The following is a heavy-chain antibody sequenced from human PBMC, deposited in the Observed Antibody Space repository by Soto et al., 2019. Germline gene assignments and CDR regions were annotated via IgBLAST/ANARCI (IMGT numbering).Heavy chain of an antibody. J-gene: IGHJ4*02. CDR2: IYHSGST. Sequence: QLQLQESGSGLVKPSQTLSLTCAVSAGSISSSGYSWSWIRQPPGKGLEWIGYIYHSGSTYYNPSLKSRVTISVDSSKNQFSLKLSSVTAADTAVYYCAKAGGLGTVAVDYWGQGTLVTVSS. V-gene: IGHV4-30-2*01. CDR3: AKAGGLGTVAVDY. D-gene: IGHD6-19*01. CDR1: AGSISSSGYS.